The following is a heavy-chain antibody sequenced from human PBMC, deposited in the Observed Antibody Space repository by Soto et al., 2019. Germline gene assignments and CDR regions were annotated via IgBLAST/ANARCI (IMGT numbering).Heavy chain of an antibody. V-gene: IGHV4-4*07. J-gene: IGHJ4*02. CDR3: ARDALRYCSSTSCYNAFDC. CDR1: GGSISSYY. CDR2: IYTSGST. Sequence: QVQLQESGPGLVKPSETLSLTCTVSGGSISSYYRSWIRQPAGKGLEWIGRIYTSGSTNYNPSLKSRVTMSVDTSKNQFTLKLSSVTAADTAVYYCARDALRYCSSTSCYNAFDCWGQGTLVTVSS. D-gene: IGHD2-2*02.